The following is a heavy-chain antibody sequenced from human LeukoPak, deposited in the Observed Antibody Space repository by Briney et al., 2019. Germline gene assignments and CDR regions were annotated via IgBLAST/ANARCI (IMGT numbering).Heavy chain of an antibody. Sequence: ASVKVSCKASGYTFTSYDINWVRQATGQGLEWMGWMNPNSGNTGYEQKFQGRVTMTRNTSISTAYMELSSLRSEDTAVYYCARGGGYPMIFGVVIIQDYYYYGMDVWGQGTTVTVSS. J-gene: IGHJ6*02. V-gene: IGHV1-8*01. CDR1: GYTFTSYD. CDR2: MNPNSGNT. D-gene: IGHD3/OR15-3a*01. CDR3: ARGGGYPMIFGVVIIQDYYYYGMDV.